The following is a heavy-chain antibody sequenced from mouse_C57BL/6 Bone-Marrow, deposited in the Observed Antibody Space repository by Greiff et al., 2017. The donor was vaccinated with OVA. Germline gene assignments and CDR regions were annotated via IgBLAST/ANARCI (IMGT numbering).Heavy chain of an antibody. CDR1: GYTFTSYW. D-gene: IGHD3-3*01. Sequence: QVQLKQPGAELVRPGTSVKLSCKASGYTFTSYWMHWVKQRPGQGLEWIGVIDPSDSYTNYNQKFKGKATLTVDTSSSTAYMQLSSLTSEDSAVYYCARRGPHYFDYWGQGTTLTVSS. V-gene: IGHV1-59*01. J-gene: IGHJ2*01. CDR3: ARRGPHYFDY. CDR2: IDPSDSYT.